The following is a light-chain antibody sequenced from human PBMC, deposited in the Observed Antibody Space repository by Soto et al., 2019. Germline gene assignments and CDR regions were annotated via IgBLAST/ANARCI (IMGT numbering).Light chain of an antibody. Sequence: EVVLTQSPATLSLSPGERATLSCRASQSVSSTYLAWYQQQPGQAPRLLMSGTSNRATGTPDRFSGSGSGTDFTLTISRLEPEDFAVYYCQQYGSPPITFGQGTHWRL. V-gene: IGKV3-20*01. CDR2: GTS. J-gene: IGKJ5*01. CDR3: QQYGSPPIT. CDR1: QSVSSTY.